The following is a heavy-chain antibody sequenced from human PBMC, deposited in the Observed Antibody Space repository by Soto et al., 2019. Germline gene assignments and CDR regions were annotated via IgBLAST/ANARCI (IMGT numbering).Heavy chain of an antibody. V-gene: IGHV1-18*01. D-gene: IGHD3-16*02. CDR2: ISAYNGNT. CDR1: GYTFTSYG. Sequence: ASVKVSCKASGYTFTSYGISWVRQAPGQGLEWMGWISAYNGNTNYAQKLQGRVTMTTDTSTSTAYMELRSLRSDDTAVYYCAREVGARGGGVIVIPFIFDYWGQGTLVTVSS. J-gene: IGHJ4*02. CDR3: AREVGARGGGVIVIPFIFDY.